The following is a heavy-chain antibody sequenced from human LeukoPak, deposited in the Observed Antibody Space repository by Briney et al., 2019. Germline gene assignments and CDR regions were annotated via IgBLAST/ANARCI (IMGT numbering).Heavy chain of an antibody. CDR2: FYYSGST. CDR1: GGSFSSYY. D-gene: IGHD5-18*01. Sequence: PSETLSLTCTVSGGSFSSYYWSWIRQPPGKGLEWIGYFYYSGSTNYNPSLKSRVTISVDTSKNQFSLKLSSVTAADTAVYYCARHMGLGYSYGYPYFDYWGQGTLVTVSS. V-gene: IGHV4-59*08. CDR3: ARHMGLGYSYGYPYFDY. J-gene: IGHJ4*02.